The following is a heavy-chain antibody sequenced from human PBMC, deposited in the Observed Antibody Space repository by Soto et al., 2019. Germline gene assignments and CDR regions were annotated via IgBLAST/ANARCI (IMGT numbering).Heavy chain of an antibody. V-gene: IGHV4-30-2*01. Sequence: PAETLSHTCAVSGGTISSGGYSWNWIRQPPGKDLEWIGNIYHSGSTYYNASLKSRITISVDRSKNQFSLKLSSVTAADTAVYYCGRGDYANAFDIWGQGTMVT. D-gene: IGHD4-17*01. J-gene: IGHJ3*02. CDR2: IYHSGST. CDR3: GRGDYANAFDI. CDR1: GGTISSGGYS.